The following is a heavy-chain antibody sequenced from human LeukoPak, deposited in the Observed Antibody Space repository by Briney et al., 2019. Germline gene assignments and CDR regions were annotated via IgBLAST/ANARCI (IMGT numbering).Heavy chain of an antibody. D-gene: IGHD3-22*01. Sequence: ASVKVSCKASGYTFTGYYMHWVRQAPGKGLEWMGGFDPEDGETIYAQKFQGRVTMTEDTSTDTAYMELSSLRSEDTAVYYCATADSSGYYYWGQGTLVTVSS. CDR1: GYTFTGYY. CDR3: ATADSSGYYY. J-gene: IGHJ4*02. CDR2: FDPEDGET. V-gene: IGHV1-24*01.